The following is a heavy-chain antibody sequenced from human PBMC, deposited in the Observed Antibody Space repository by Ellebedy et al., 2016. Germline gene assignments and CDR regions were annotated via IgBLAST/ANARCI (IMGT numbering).Heavy chain of an antibody. Sequence: ASVKVSXXASGYTFTGYYMHWVRQAPGQGLEWMGWINPNSGGTNYAQKFQGWVTMTRDTSISTAYMELSRLRSDDTAVYYCARYYSGGDLRYYYGMDVWGQGTTVTVSS. J-gene: IGHJ6*02. CDR2: INPNSGGT. CDR3: ARYYSGGDLRYYYGMDV. CDR1: GYTFTGYY. D-gene: IGHD3-16*01. V-gene: IGHV1-2*04.